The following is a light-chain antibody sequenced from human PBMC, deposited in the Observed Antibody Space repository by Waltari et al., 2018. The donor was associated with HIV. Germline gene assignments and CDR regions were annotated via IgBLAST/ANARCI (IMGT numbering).Light chain of an antibody. Sequence: QSALTQPPSASGSPAQSVTITCTGTSSYVSGSNYVSWYQQHPGKAPKPMIYEVSKRPSGVPDRFSGSKSGNTASLTVSGLQAEDEADYYCSSYAGRNNYVFGTGTKVTVL. V-gene: IGLV2-8*01. CDR1: SSYVSGSNY. CDR3: SSYAGRNNYV. CDR2: EVS. J-gene: IGLJ1*01.